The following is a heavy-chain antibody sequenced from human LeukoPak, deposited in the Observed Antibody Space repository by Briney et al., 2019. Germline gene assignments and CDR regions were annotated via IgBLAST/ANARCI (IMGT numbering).Heavy chain of an antibody. D-gene: IGHD4-17*01. V-gene: IGHV4-4*02. CDR1: GGSISSSNW. CDR3: ARETPTVTTSGGFDY. J-gene: IGHJ4*02. Sequence: SETLSLTCAVSGGSISSSNWWSWVRQPPGKGLEWIGEIYHSGSTNYNPSLKSRVTISVDKSKNQFSLKLSSVTAADTAVYYCARETPTVTTSGGFDYWGQGTLVTVSS. CDR2: IYHSGST.